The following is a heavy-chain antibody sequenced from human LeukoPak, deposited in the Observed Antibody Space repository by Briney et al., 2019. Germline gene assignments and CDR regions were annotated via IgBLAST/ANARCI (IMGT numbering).Heavy chain of an antibody. CDR3: ARDHGGSGSYFLYYYYGMDV. Sequence: ASVKVSCKASGYTFTSYGISWVRQAPGQGLEWMGWISAYNGNTNYAQKLQGRVTMTTDTSTSTAYMELRSLRSDDTAVYYCARDHGGSGSYFLYYYYGMDVWGQGTTVTVSS. V-gene: IGHV1-18*01. D-gene: IGHD3-10*01. CDR2: ISAYNGNT. CDR1: GYTFTSYG. J-gene: IGHJ6*02.